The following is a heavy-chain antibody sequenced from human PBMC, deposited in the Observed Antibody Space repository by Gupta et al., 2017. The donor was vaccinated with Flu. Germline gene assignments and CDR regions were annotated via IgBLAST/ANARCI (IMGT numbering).Heavy chain of an antibody. J-gene: IGHJ4*02. Sequence: EVQLLESGGGFVQPGGSLRLSCAASGFTFSTSAISWVRQAPGKGLEWVSAISDSGSNTYYADAVRGRFTIARDNSKNTLYLQMNGLSVEDTAVYYCAKEGRWGVVTAFDYWGQGTLVTVSS. V-gene: IGHV3-23*01. CDR3: AKEGRWGVVTAFDY. D-gene: IGHD3-3*01. CDR2: ISDSGSNT. CDR1: GFTFSTSA.